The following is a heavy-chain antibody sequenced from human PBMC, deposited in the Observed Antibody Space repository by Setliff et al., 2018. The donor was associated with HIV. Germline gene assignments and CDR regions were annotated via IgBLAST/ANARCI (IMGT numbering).Heavy chain of an antibody. CDR2: IYYSGSS. CDR3: VRNSFDYVEEE. Sequence: SETLSLTCKVSGDSVNSYNYYWSWIRQHPGKSLEWIGYIYYSGSSYYNPSVRSRVIMSLDTSENHFSLKLSSVTAADTAVYYCVRNSFDYVEEEWGQGTQVTVSS. D-gene: IGHD3-9*01. V-gene: IGHV4-31*03. J-gene: IGHJ4*02. CDR1: GDSVNSYNYY.